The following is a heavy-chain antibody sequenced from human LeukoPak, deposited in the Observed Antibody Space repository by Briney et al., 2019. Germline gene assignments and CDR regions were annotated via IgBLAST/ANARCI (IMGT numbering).Heavy chain of an antibody. CDR3: ATTVTTGGDY. CDR2: INHSGST. Sequence: SETLSLTCAVYGGSFSGYYWSWIRQPPGKGLEWIGEINHSGSTNYNPSLKRRVTISIDTSKNQFSLKLSSVTAADTAVYYCATTVTTGGDYWGQGTLVTVSS. D-gene: IGHD4-17*01. V-gene: IGHV4-34*01. CDR1: GGSFSGYY. J-gene: IGHJ4*02.